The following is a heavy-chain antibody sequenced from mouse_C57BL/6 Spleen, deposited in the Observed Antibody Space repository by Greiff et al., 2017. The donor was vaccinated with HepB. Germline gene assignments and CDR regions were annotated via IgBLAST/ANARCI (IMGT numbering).Heavy chain of an antibody. CDR1: GYTFTSYW. CDR3: ARYYGSSRYYFDY. Sequence: QVQLQQSGAELVMPGASVKLSCKASGYTFTSYWMHWVKQRPGQGLEWIGEIDPSDSYTNYNQKFKGKSTLTVDKSSSTAYMQLSSLTSEDSAVYYCARYYGSSRYYFDYWGQGTTLTVSS. D-gene: IGHD1-1*01. J-gene: IGHJ2*01. V-gene: IGHV1-69*01. CDR2: IDPSDSYT.